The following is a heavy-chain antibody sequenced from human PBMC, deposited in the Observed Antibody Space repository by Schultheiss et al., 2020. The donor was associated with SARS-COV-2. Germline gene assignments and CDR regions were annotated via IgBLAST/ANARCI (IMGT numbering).Heavy chain of an antibody. CDR2: ISYDGSNK. Sequence: GGSLRLSCAASGFTFSSYGMHWVRQAPGKGPEWVALISYDGSNKNYADSVKGRFTISRDNAKKSLYLQMNSLRDEDTAVYYCAINPRYWGQGTLVTVSS. CDR1: GFTFSSYG. V-gene: IGHV3-30*12. J-gene: IGHJ4*02. D-gene: IGHD1-14*01. CDR3: AINPRY.